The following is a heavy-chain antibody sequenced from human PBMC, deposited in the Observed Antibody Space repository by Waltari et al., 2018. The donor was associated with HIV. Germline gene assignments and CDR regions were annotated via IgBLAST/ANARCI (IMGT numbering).Heavy chain of an antibody. J-gene: IGHJ4*02. V-gene: IGHV3-21*01. Sequence: EVHLVESGGGLVKPGGSLRLSCAASGFTFSSYSVNWVRQSPGKGLEWVSSITTGSFRYYADSVKGRFTISRDNAKSSLYLQMNSLRAEDTAIYYCARDIETPHGVQYYYFDSWGQGTLVTVSS. CDR3: ARDIETPHGVQYYYFDS. D-gene: IGHD1-26*01. CDR2: ITTGSFR. CDR1: GFTFSSYS.